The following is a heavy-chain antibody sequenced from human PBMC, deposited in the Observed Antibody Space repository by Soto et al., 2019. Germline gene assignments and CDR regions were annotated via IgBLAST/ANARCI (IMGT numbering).Heavy chain of an antibody. Sequence: SEPLSLTCTVSGGSLSRSSYYWGWIRQPPGNRLDWIGSISSSGSTYYKPSLKSRVAMSVDTSKNQFSINLTSVTATDMAVYYCSRRNWFSFAYRAQGTLVTVSS. CDR1: GGSLSRSSYY. D-gene: IGHD1-1*01. CDR3: SRRNWFSFAY. V-gene: IGHV4-39*01. J-gene: IGHJ4*02. CDR2: ISSSGST.